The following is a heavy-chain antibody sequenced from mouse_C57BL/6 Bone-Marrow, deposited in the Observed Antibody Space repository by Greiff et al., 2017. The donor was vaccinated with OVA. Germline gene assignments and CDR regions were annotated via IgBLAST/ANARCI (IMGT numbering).Heavy chain of an antibody. V-gene: IGHV1-15*01. J-gene: IGHJ2*01. CDR2: IDPETGGT. Sequence: QVQLQQSGAELVRPGASVTLSCKASGYTFTDYELHWVKQTPVHGLAWIGAIDPETGGTAYNQKFQCKAILTADKSSSTAYMELRSLTSDDSAVYYCTRTLLLRFLYYFDYWGQGTTLTVSS. D-gene: IGHD1-1*01. CDR1: GYTFTDYE. CDR3: TRTLLLRFLYYFDY.